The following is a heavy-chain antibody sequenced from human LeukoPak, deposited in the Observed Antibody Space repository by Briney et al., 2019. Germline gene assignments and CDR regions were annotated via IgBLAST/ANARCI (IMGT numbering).Heavy chain of an antibody. Sequence: ASVKVSCKASGYTFTSYGISWVRQAPGQGLEWMGWISAYNGNTNYAQKLQGRVTMTTDTPTSTAYMELRSLRSDDTAVYYCAREGTPFYYYYMDVWGKGTTVTISS. D-gene: IGHD3-10*01. CDR1: GYTFTSYG. CDR3: AREGTPFYYYYMDV. CDR2: ISAYNGNT. J-gene: IGHJ6*03. V-gene: IGHV1-18*01.